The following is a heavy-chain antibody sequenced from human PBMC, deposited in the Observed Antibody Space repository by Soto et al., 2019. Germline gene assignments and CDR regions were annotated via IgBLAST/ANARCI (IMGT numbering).Heavy chain of an antibody. D-gene: IGHD4-4*01. CDR2: INPNGGNT. CDR3: ARGFGYSNYEFWRYYFDY. J-gene: IGHJ4*02. V-gene: IGHV1-46*01. Sequence: EASVKVSCKAFGYTFTSYYMHWVRQAPGQGLEWMGMINPNGGNTSYTQKFQDRVTMTKDTSTGTVYMELSSLRSEDTAVYYCARGFGYSNYEFWRYYFDYWGQGALVTVPS. CDR1: GYTFTSYY.